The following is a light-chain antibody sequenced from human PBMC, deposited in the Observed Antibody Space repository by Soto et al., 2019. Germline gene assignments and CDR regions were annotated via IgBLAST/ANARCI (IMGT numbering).Light chain of an antibody. CDR3: QQYDNWPLL. J-gene: IGKJ4*02. V-gene: IGKV3-15*01. Sequence: EIVMTQSPGFLSVSPGERVTLSCRASHSINRNLAWYQQKPGQGPRLLIYSASTRAAGIPPRFSGRGSGTELTLTISSLQSEDFAVYYCQQYDNWPLLFGGGTKVGSK. CDR2: SAS. CDR1: HSINRN.